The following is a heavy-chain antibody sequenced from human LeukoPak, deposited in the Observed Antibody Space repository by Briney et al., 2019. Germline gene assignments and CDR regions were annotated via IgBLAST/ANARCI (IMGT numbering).Heavy chain of an antibody. D-gene: IGHD3-22*01. V-gene: IGHV3-30*04. Sequence: PGRSLRLSCAASGFTFRTYSMHWVRQAPGKGLEWVAVISYDGDDKYYADSVKGRFTISRDNSKNTLYLQVNSLRAEDTAVYYCVRGGYFDGSAYVLESLHWGQGTLVTVSS. CDR1: GFTFRTYS. CDR2: ISYDGDDK. CDR3: VRGGYFDGSAYVLESLH. J-gene: IGHJ4*02.